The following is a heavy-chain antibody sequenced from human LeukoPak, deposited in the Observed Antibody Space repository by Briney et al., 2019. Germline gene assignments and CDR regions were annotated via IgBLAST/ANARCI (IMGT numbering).Heavy chain of an antibody. J-gene: IGHJ5*02. V-gene: IGHV1-2*02. CDR1: GYSFNDKY. Sequence: ASVKVSCKASGYSFNDKYLHWVRQAPGQGLEWMGSINPNSGGTNYAQKFQGRVTMTTDTSMSTAYMELSRLTSDDTAVYYCARAGGRSWFDPWGQGTLVTVSS. CDR2: INPNSGGT. CDR3: ARAGGRSWFDP.